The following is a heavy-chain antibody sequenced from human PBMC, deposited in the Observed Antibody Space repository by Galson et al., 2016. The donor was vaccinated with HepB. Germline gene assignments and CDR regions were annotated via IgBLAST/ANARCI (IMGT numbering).Heavy chain of an antibody. CDR2: IYYSGSS. V-gene: IGHV4-59*01. CDR1: GDSIRNYY. CDR3: AREGVYSSSPIDY. J-gene: IGHJ4*02. D-gene: IGHD6-6*01. Sequence: SETLSLTCTVSGDSIRNYYWSWIRQPPGKGLEWIGYIYYSGSSIYNPSLKSRVTISVDTSKNQFSLKLTSVTAADTAVYYCAREGVYSSSPIDYWGQGTLVTVSP.